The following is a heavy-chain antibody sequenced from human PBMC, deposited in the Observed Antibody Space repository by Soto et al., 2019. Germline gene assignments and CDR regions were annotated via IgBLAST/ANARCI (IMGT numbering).Heavy chain of an antibody. J-gene: IGHJ5*02. Sequence: QLQLQESGSGLVKPSQTLSLTCAVSGGSISSGGYSWSWIRQPPGKGLEWIGYIYHSGSTYYNPSLKSRVTISVDRSKNQFSLKLSSVTAADTAVYYCARGRRITIFGVAPWGWFDPWGQGTLVTVSS. V-gene: IGHV4-30-2*01. CDR1: GGSISSGGYS. CDR2: IYHSGST. D-gene: IGHD3-3*01. CDR3: ARGRRITIFGVAPWGWFDP.